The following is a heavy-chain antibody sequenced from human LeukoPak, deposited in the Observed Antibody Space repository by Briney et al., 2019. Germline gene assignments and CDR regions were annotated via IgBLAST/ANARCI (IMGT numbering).Heavy chain of an antibody. V-gene: IGHV3-74*01. CDR3: ARGGDGSIYGLVY. J-gene: IGHJ4*02. D-gene: IGHD3/OR15-3a*01. CDR2: IKTDGSIT. Sequence: GGSLRLSCAASGFTFTNYWMHWVRQAPGKGLVWVSRIKTDGSITNYADSVKGRFTISRDNAKNTLYLQMNSLRAEDTAVYYCARGGDGSIYGLVYWGQGTPVTVSS. CDR1: GFTFTNYW.